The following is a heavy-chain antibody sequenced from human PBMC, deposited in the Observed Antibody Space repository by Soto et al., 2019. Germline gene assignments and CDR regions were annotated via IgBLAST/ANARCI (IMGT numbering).Heavy chain of an antibody. Sequence: QVQLVQSGAEVKKPGSSVKVSCKASGGTFSSYAISWVRQAPGQGLEWMGGIIPIFGTANYAQKFQGRVTITADESTSTAYMELSSLRSEDTAVYYCARDGSSGWYLPNQNYGMDVWGQGTTVTVSS. CDR1: GGTFSSYA. D-gene: IGHD6-19*01. V-gene: IGHV1-69*01. J-gene: IGHJ6*02. CDR2: IIPIFGTA. CDR3: ARDGSSGWYLPNQNYGMDV.